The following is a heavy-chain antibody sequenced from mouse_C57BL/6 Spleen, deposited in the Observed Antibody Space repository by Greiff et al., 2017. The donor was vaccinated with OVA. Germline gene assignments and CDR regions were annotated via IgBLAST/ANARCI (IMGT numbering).Heavy chain of an antibody. V-gene: IGHV3-1*01. CDR3: ARDEYGGGGFAY. CDR2: ISYSGST. CDR1: GYSITSGYD. J-gene: IGHJ3*01. Sequence: ESGPGMVKPSQSLSLTCTVTGYSITSGYDWHWIRHFPGNKLEWMGYISYSGSTNYTPSLKSRISITHDTSTNPFFLKLNSVTTEDTATYYCARDEYGGGGFAYWGQGTLVTVSA. D-gene: IGHD5-1*01.